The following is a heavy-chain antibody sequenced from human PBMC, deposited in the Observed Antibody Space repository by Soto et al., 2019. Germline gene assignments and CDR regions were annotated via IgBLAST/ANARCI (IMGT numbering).Heavy chain of an antibody. CDR3: ARQFDYDTSGYYYAY. V-gene: IGHV1-69*01. Sequence: SVKGSCKASGGTFNKYAIDWVRQAPGQGLEWMGGIIPLFGTANYAQKFQGRVTITADEATSTAYMELSSLRSEDTAVYYCARQFDYDTSGYYYAYWGQGTLVTVSS. D-gene: IGHD3-22*01. J-gene: IGHJ4*02. CDR1: GGTFNKYA. CDR2: IIPLFGTA.